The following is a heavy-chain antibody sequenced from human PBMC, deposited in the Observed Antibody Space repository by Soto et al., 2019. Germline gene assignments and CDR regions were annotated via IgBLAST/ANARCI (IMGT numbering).Heavy chain of an antibody. Sequence: SETLSLTCTVSGGSISSGGYYWSWIRQHPGKGLEWIGYIYYSGGTYYNPSLKSRVTISVDTSKNQFSLKLSSVTAADTAVYYCARNGYSYGYYFDYWGQGTLVTVSS. CDR3: ARNGYSYGYYFDY. D-gene: IGHD5-18*01. J-gene: IGHJ4*02. V-gene: IGHV4-31*03. CDR1: GGSISSGGYY. CDR2: IYYSGGT.